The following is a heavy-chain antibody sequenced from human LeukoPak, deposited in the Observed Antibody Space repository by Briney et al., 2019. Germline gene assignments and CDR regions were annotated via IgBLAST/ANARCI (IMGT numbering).Heavy chain of an antibody. V-gene: IGHV3-21*01. CDR2: ISSSSSYI. D-gene: IGHD3-10*01. CDR1: GFTFSSYS. Sequence: GRSLRLSCAASGFTFSSYSMNWVRQAPGKGLEWVSSISSSSSYIYYADSVKGRFTISRDNAKNSLYLQMNSLRAEDTAVYYCARDAMVRGVRGIDYWGQGTLVTVSS. J-gene: IGHJ4*02. CDR3: ARDAMVRGVRGIDY.